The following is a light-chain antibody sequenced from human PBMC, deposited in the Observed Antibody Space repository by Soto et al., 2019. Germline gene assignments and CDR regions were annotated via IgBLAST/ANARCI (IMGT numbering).Light chain of an antibody. Sequence: EIVLTQSPATLSLSPGERATLSCRASQSVSSYLAWYQQKPGQAPRLLIYDASNRATGIPARFSGSGSGTAFTLTISSLEPEDCAVYYCQQRSDWPPAFGQGTKLEIK. CDR3: QQRSDWPPA. J-gene: IGKJ2*01. V-gene: IGKV3-11*01. CDR1: QSVSSY. CDR2: DAS.